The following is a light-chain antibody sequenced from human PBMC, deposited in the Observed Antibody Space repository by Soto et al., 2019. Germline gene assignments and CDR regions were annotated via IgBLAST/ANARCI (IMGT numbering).Light chain of an antibody. V-gene: IGKV3-20*01. J-gene: IGKJ1*01. CDR2: GES. CDR1: QSVSYY. CDR3: QKYGSSPRK. Sequence: VWTQSPGTLSLFPFVRATLSCRASQSVSYYLAWYQQKHGQAPRTLIYGESSRATGIPDRFSGSGSGKDFTITISRLENEDFEVYYCQKYGSSPRKFGQGNKVDIK.